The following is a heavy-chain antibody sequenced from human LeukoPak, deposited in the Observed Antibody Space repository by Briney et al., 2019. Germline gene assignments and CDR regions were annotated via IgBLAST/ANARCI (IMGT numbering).Heavy chain of an antibody. CDR3: ATPRQVAGSWDEAFDI. Sequence: SQTLSLTCTVSGGSISSGDYYWSCIRQPPGKGLECIGYIYYSGSTYYNPSLKSRVTISVDTSKNQFSLKLSSVTAADTAVYYCATPRQVAGSWDEAFDIWGQGTMVTVSS. CDR2: IYYSGST. CDR1: GGSISSGDYY. D-gene: IGHD3-10*01. J-gene: IGHJ3*02. V-gene: IGHV4-30-4*01.